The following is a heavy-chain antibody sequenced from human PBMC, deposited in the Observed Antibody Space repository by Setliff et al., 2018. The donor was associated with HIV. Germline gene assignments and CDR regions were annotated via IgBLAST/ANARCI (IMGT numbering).Heavy chain of an antibody. V-gene: IGHV1-18*01. CDR2: ISAYSGET. D-gene: IGHD3-10*01. J-gene: IGHJ4*02. Sequence: ASVKVSCKTSGFAFTNYGFTWVRQAPGQGLGWMGWISAYSGETFSTLKFRDRVTLTTDTSTNTAHMELRSLTYGDTAVYFCARGWDYGVRKPEDWGQGTLVTVSS. CDR3: ARGWDYGVRKPED. CDR1: GFAFTNYG.